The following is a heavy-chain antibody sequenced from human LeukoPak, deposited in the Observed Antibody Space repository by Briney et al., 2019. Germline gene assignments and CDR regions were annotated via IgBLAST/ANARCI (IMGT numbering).Heavy chain of an antibody. CDR1: GGSFSGYY. V-gene: IGHV4-34*01. D-gene: IGHD6-6*01. J-gene: IGHJ4*02. CDR2: INHSGST. Sequence: SETLSLTCAVYGGSFSGYYWSWIRQPPGKGLEWIGEINHSGSTNYNLSLKSRVTISVDTSKNQFSLKLSSVTAADTAVYYCARVHRIAARSRYYFDYWGQGTLVTVSS. CDR3: ARVHRIAARSRYYFDY.